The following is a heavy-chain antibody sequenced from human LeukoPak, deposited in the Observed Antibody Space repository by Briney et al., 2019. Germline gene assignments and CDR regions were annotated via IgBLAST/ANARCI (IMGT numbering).Heavy chain of an antibody. Sequence: SSETLSLTCTVSGGSISSYYWSWIRQPPGKGLEWIGYIYYSGSTNYNPSLKSRVTISVDTSKNQFSLKLSSVTAADTAVYYCARDPGIAAAGTYGYYYYYYMDVWGKGTTVTISS. D-gene: IGHD6-13*01. J-gene: IGHJ6*03. V-gene: IGHV4-59*01. CDR2: IYYSGST. CDR3: ARDPGIAAAGTYGYYYYYYMDV. CDR1: GGSISSYY.